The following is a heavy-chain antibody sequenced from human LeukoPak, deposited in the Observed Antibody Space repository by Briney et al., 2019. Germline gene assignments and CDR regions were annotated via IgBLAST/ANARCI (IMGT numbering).Heavy chain of an antibody. D-gene: IGHD4-17*01. Sequence: SETLSLTCAVYGGSFSGYYWSWIRQPPGKGLEWIGEINHSGSTNYNPSLKSRVTISVDTSKNQFSLKLSSVTAADTAVYYCAGGRTVTQPEYYFDYWGQGTLVTVSS. CDR2: INHSGST. CDR1: GGSFSGYY. V-gene: IGHV4-34*01. CDR3: AGGRTVTQPEYYFDY. J-gene: IGHJ4*02.